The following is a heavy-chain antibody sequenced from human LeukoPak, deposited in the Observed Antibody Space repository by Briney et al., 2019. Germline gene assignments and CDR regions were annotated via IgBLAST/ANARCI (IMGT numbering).Heavy chain of an antibody. J-gene: IGHJ4*02. D-gene: IGHD3-22*01. CDR3: AKDSGGYYDSSGPGDY. V-gene: IGHV3-11*04. CDR2: ISSYGSTI. Sequence: LSLTCAVYGGSFSGYYWSWIRQAPGKGLECISSISSYGSTIHYADSVRGRFTISRDNSKNTLYLQMNSLRAEDTAVYYCAKDSGGYYDSSGPGDYWGQGTLVTVSS. CDR1: GGSFSGYY.